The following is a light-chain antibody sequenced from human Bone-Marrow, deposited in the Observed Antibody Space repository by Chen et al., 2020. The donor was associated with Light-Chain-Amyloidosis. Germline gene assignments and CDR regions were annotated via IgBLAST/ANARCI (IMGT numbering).Light chain of an antibody. CDR3: SSYTSSSTLWV. Sequence: QSALTQPPSASGSPGQSVTISCTGTSSDVGAYDYVSWYQQYPGKAPRLMIYEVNKRPSGVPDRFSASKSANTASLTVSGLQAEDEADYYCSSYTSSSTLWVFGGGTKLTVL. CDR1: SSDVGAYDY. J-gene: IGLJ3*02. CDR2: EVN. V-gene: IGLV2-8*01.